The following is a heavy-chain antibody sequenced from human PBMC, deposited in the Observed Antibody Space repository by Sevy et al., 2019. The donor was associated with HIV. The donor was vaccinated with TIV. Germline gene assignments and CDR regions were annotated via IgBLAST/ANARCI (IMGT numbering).Heavy chain of an antibody. J-gene: IGHJ4*02. D-gene: IGHD3-10*01. V-gene: IGHV4-59*01. CDR1: GGSMSSYF. Sequence: SETLSLTCTVSGGSMSSYFWSWIRQPPGKGLEWIGYIYYTGTTNYNPSLKSRLTMSLDTSKNRFSLKLTAVTAADTAVYYWARDSVLSPRVFDSWGQGTLVTVSS. CDR2: IYYTGTT. CDR3: ARDSVLSPRVFDS.